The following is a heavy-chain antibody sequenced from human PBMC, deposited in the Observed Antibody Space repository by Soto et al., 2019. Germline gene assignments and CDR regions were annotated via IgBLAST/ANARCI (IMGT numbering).Heavy chain of an antibody. V-gene: IGHV3-30*18. CDR1: GFTFSTYV. J-gene: IGHJ6*02. D-gene: IGHD3-10*01. Sequence: GGSLRLSCAASGFTFSTYVMQWVRQSPGKGLEWVAVISYDGYLKYYVDAVKGRFTVARDNSKNTLFLEMNSLRVDDTAVYFCAKDFKVSGSHYGTLNYYYGMDVWGQGTTVTVS. CDR2: ISYDGYLK. CDR3: AKDFKVSGSHYGTLNYYYGMDV.